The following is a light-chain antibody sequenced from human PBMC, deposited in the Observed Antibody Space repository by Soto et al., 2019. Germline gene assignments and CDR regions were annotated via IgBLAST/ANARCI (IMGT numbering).Light chain of an antibody. CDR3: TTWDDSLNGRV. CDR1: SSNIGAGYD. CDR2: RNN. J-gene: IGLJ3*02. Sequence: QSVLTQPPSVSGAPGQTVSIPCSGSSSNIGAGYDVHWYQQLPGTAPKLLIYRNNQRPSGVPDRFSGSKSGTSASLAISGLRSEDEADFYCTTWDDSLNGRVFGGGTKLTVL. V-gene: IGLV1-47*01.